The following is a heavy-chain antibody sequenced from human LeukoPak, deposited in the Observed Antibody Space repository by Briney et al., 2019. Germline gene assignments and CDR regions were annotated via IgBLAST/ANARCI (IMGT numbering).Heavy chain of an antibody. CDR3: AKDRRGLLTGYSLAFDY. CDR1: GFTFSNYW. J-gene: IGHJ4*02. CDR2: IKQDGSEK. Sequence: AGSLTLSCVASGFTFSNYWMNWVRQPPGKGLEWVANIKQDGSEKYYVDSVKGRFTISRDNAKNSLYLQMNSLRAEDTALYYCAKDRRGLLTGYSLAFDYWGQGTLVTVSS. D-gene: IGHD3-9*01. V-gene: IGHV3-7*03.